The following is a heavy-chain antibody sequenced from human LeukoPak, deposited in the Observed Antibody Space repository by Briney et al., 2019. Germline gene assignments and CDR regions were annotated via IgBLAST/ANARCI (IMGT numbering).Heavy chain of an antibody. CDR2: MYSGGSK. CDR3: FVGPHPYDSGDWTPN. CDR1: GFTVSSNY. V-gene: IGHV3-66*01. J-gene: IGHJ4*02. Sequence: GGSLRLSCAASGFTVSSNYMSWVRQPPGKGLEWVAVMYSGGSKYYADSVKGRFSISRDKCNNTVYLHIDSLRSDETAIYYCFVGPHPYDSGDWTPNWGQGTLVTVSS. D-gene: IGHD3-10*01.